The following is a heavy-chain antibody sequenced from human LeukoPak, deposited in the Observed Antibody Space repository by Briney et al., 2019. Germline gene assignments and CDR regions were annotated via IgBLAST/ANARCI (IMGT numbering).Heavy chain of an antibody. D-gene: IGHD2-2*01. Sequence: ASVKVSCKASGGTFSSYAISWVRQAPGQGLEWMGRIIPILGIANYAQKFQGRVTITADKSTSTAYMELSSLRSEDTAVYYCARVCSSTSCYGSDYWGQGTLVTVSS. V-gene: IGHV1-69*04. CDR3: ARVCSSTSCYGSDY. CDR1: GGTFSSYA. J-gene: IGHJ4*02. CDR2: IIPILGIA.